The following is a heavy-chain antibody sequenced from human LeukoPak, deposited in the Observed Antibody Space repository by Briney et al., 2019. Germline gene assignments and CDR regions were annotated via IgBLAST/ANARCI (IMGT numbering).Heavy chain of an antibody. V-gene: IGHV4-59*01. J-gene: IGHJ4*02. CDR1: SGSITSYY. Sequence: PSETLSLTCTVSSGSITSYYWSWIRQPPGKGLEWIGYVYYSGSTNYNSSLKSRVTISVDTSNNQFSLNLTSVTAADTAVYYCARGGVSWSYDYWGQGTLVTVSS. D-gene: IGHD3-10*01. CDR3: ARGGVSWSYDY. CDR2: VYYSGST.